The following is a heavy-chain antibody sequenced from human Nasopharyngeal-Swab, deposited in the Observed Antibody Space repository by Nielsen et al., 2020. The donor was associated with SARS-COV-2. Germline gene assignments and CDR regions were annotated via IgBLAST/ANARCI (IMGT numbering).Heavy chain of an antibody. J-gene: IGHJ6*03. CDR3: ARGRGSSPSRVYYYYMDV. Sequence: WLRQPPGYGLEWIGEINHSGSTNYNPSLKSRVTISVDTSKNQFSLKLSSVTAADTAVYYCARGRGSSPSRVYYYYMDVWGKGTTVTVSS. CDR2: INHSGST. V-gene: IGHV4-34*01. D-gene: IGHD6-6*01.